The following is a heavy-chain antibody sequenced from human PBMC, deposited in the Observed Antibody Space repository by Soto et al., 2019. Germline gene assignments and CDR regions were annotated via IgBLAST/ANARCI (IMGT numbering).Heavy chain of an antibody. D-gene: IGHD5-18*01. CDR3: ARGLRSRGYSYGYYYYYGMDV. CDR1: GYTFTGYY. Sequence: ASVTVSCKASGYTFTGYYMHWVRQAPGQGLEWMGWINPNSGGTNYAQKFQGWVTMTRDTSISTAYMELSRLRSDDTAVYYCARGLRSRGYSYGYYYYYGMDVWGQGTTVTVSS. CDR2: INPNSGGT. J-gene: IGHJ6*02. V-gene: IGHV1-2*04.